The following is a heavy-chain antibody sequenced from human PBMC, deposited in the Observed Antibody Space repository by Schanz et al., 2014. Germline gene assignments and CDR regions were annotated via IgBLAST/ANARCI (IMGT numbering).Heavy chain of an antibody. CDR2: YSGGST. Sequence: GQLGESFFFFFHPLRSLRLSCAASGFTVSSNYMSWVRQAPGKGLEWVAVYSGGSTFYTDSVKGRVTISRDNSKNTLYLQMNSLIAEDTAVYYCAKCIGWYGRCAFDIWGQGTMVTVSS. CDR1: GFTVSSNY. D-gene: IGHD6-19*01. CDR3: AKCIGWYGRCAFDI. J-gene: IGHJ3*02. V-gene: IGHV3-53*01.